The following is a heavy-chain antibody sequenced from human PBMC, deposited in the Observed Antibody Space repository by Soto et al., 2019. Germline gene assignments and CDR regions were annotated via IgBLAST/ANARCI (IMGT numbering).Heavy chain of an antibody. CDR3: AKDAIIAAPGSDYYGMDV. J-gene: IGHJ6*02. Sequence: SVRLSCAGSGFTFSSYVMHCVRQAPGKGLEWVAVISYDGSNKYYAGSVKGRFTISRDNSKNTLYLQMNSLRAEDTAVYYCAKDAIIAAPGSDYYGMDVWGQGTTVTVSS. V-gene: IGHV3-30*18. D-gene: IGHD6-13*01. CDR2: ISYDGSNK. CDR1: GFTFSSYV.